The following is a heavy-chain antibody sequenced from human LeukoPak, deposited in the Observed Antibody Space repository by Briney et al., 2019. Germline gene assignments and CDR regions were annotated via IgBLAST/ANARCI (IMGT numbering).Heavy chain of an antibody. Sequence: SETLSLTCTVSGGSISSSSYYWGWIRQPPGKGLEWIGSIYYSGSTYYNPSLKSRVTISVDTSKNQFSLKLSSVTAADTAVYYCARDSRPIAVAGTGFDYWGQGTLVTVSS. CDR2: IYYSGST. V-gene: IGHV4-39*07. D-gene: IGHD6-19*01. J-gene: IGHJ4*02. CDR3: ARDSRPIAVAGTGFDY. CDR1: GGSISSSSYY.